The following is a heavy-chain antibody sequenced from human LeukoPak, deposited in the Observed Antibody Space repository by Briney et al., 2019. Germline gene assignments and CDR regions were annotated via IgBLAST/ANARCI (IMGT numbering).Heavy chain of an antibody. CDR1: GFTFSHYY. CDR3: ARGSGSYSTPFDY. V-gene: IGHV3-11*05. Sequence: KPGGSLRLSCAASGFTFSHYYMSWIRQAPGKGLEWVSFISSSSSDTNYADSVKGRFTISRDNAKDSLYLQWNSLRAEDTAVYYCARGSGSYSTPFDYWGQGTLVTVSS. CDR2: ISSSSSDT. J-gene: IGHJ4*02. D-gene: IGHD3-10*01.